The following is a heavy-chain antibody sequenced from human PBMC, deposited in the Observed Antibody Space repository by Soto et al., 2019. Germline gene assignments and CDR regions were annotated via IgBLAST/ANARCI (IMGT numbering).Heavy chain of an antibody. CDR3: ARLIAVAPGGYYYGMDV. CDR2: ISISSSYI. D-gene: IGHD6-19*01. CDR1: GFTFSSYS. J-gene: IGHJ6*02. V-gene: IGHV3-21*01. Sequence: GGSLRLSCAASGFTFSSYSINWVRQAPGKGLEWVSSISISSSYIYYADSVKGRFTISRDNAKNSLYLQMNSRRAEDTAVYYCARLIAVAPGGYYYGMDVWGQGTTVTVSS.